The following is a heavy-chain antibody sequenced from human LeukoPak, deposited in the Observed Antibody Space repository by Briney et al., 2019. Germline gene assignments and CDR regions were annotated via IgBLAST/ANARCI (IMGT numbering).Heavy chain of an antibody. J-gene: IGHJ4*02. Sequence: GASVKVSCKASGGTLSNYAISWVRQAPGQGLGWMGGIIPIFGTANYAQKFRGRVTITADKSTRTAYMELSSLRSEDTAVYYCARDNDSRDPPHFDYWGRGTLVTVSS. CDR3: ARDNDSRDPPHFDY. CDR2: IIPIFGTA. V-gene: IGHV1-69*06. CDR1: GGTLSNYA. D-gene: IGHD3-16*01.